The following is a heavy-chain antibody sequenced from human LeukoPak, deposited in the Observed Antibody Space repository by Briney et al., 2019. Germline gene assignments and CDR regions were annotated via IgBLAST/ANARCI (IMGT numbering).Heavy chain of an antibody. D-gene: IGHD3-22*01. CDR3: AREESYDSSGYYPFDY. CDR1: GYTFTSYA. CDR2: INAGNGNT. J-gene: IGHJ4*02. Sequence: ASVKVSCKASGYTFTSYAMHWVRQAPGQRLEWMGWINAGNGNTKYSQKFQGRVTITRDTSASTAYMELSSLRSEDTAVYYCAREESYDSSGYYPFDYWGQGTLVTVSS. V-gene: IGHV1-3*01.